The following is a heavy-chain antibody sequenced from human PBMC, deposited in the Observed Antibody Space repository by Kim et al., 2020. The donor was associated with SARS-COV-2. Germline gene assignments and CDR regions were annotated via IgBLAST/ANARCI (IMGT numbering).Heavy chain of an antibody. J-gene: IGHJ4*02. V-gene: IGHV3-11*04. Sequence: IDYADSVKGRFIITRDNAKNSLYLQMNSLRVEDTAIYYCAVCGGDCNFDYWGQGTLVTVSS. CDR3: AVCGGDCNFDY. CDR2: I. D-gene: IGHD2-21*02.